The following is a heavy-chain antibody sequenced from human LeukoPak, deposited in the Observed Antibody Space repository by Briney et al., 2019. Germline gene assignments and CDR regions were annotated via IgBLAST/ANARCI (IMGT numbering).Heavy chain of an antibody. CDR3: AREYYDSSGYYYQGY. D-gene: IGHD3-22*01. Sequence: GSLRLSCAASGFTVSSNYMSWVRQAPGKGLEWVSVIYSGGSTYYADSVKGRFTISRDNSKNTLYLQMNSLRAEDTAVYYCAREYYDSSGYYYQGYWGQGTLVTVSS. J-gene: IGHJ4*02. CDR1: GFTVSSNY. V-gene: IGHV3-53*01. CDR2: IYSGGST.